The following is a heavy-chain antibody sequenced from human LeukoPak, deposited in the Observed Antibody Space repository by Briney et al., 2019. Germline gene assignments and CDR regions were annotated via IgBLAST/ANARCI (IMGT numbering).Heavy chain of an antibody. CDR2: IWYDGSNK. D-gene: IGHD1-26*01. J-gene: IGHJ4*02. CDR1: GFTFSSYG. V-gene: IGHV3-33*01. Sequence: GGSLRLSCAASGFTFSSYGMHWVRQAPGKGLEWVAVIWYDGSNKYYADSVKGRFTISRDNSKNTLYLQMNSLRAEDTAVYYCARDGGGSYYFDYWGQGTLVTVSS. CDR3: ARDGGGSYYFDY.